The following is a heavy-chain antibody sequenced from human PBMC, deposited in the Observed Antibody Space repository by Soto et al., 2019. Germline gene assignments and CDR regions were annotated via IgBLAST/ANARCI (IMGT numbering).Heavy chain of an antibody. J-gene: IGHJ5*02. CDR1: GFTFSSYS. CDR3: ARHPERITQIGWFDP. Sequence: GGSLRLSCAAAGFTFSSYSMNWVRQAPGKGLEWVSYISSSSSTIYYADSVKGRFTISRDNAKNSLYLQMNSLRAEDTAVYYCARHPERITQIGWFDPWGQGTLVTVSS. CDR2: ISSSSSTI. V-gene: IGHV3-48*01. D-gene: IGHD1-20*01.